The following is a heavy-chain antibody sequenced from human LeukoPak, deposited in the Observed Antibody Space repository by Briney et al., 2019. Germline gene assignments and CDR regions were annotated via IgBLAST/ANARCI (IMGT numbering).Heavy chain of an antibody. J-gene: IGHJ4*02. CDR3: SRENGAFSPFGY. Sequence: SETLSLTCGVSGGSITSTNWWSWVRQPPGQGLEWIGEVSLSGLTNYNPSLSSRVIMALDTSKNHLSLHLTSVTAADTAVYYCSRENGAFSPFGYWGQGYLVTV. CDR2: VSLSGLT. CDR1: GGSITSTNW. V-gene: IGHV4-4*02. D-gene: IGHD2-8*01.